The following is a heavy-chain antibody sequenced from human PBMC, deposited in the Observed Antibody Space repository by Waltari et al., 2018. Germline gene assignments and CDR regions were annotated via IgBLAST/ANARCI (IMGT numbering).Heavy chain of an antibody. CDR3: AKDMGIVATMVDS. CDR2: ISWNSCSI. CDR1: GFTFDKYA. Sequence: EVRLVESGGGLVQPGRSLSLSCAASGFTFDKYAMPWVRQAPGKGLEWVSGISWNSCSIGYADSVKGRFTISRDNAKNSLNLQMNSLRAEDTAFYYCAKDMGIVATMVDSWGQGTLVTVSS. J-gene: IGHJ4*02. V-gene: IGHV3-9*01. D-gene: IGHD5-12*01.